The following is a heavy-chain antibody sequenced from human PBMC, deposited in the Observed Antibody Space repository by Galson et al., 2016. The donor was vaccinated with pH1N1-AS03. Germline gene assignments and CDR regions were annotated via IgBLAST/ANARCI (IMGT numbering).Heavy chain of an antibody. CDR2: ISGSGEDT. J-gene: IGHJ4*02. CDR3: AINRLYSSQTGLYY. Sequence: SLRLSCAASGFSFSSYATSRVRQAPGKGLEWVSSISGSGEDTYYADSVKGRFTISRDSSKRTVYMQVNSLRAEDTYVYFCAINRLYSSQTGLYYWAQGTLVTVSS. D-gene: IGHD6-13*01. V-gene: IGHV3-23*01. CDR1: GFSFSSYA.